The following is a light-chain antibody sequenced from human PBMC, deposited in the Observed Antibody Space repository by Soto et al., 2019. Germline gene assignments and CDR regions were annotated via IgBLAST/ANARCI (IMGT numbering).Light chain of an antibody. CDR3: QQYGSSPWT. CDR1: QSVSSGY. J-gene: IGKJ1*01. V-gene: IGKV3-20*01. CDR2: GAS. Sequence: EIVLTQSPGALSLSPGERATLSCRASQSVSSGYLAWHQQKPGQAPRLLIYGASSRATGIPDRFSGSGSGTDFTLTISRLEPEDFAVYFCQQYGSSPWTFGQGTKVEIK.